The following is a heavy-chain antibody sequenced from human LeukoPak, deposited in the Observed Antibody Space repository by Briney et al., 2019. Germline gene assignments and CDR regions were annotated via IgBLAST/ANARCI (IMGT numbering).Heavy chain of an antibody. CDR3: ARASIAARLVFDY. Sequence: QPGGSLRLSCAASGFTFSSYWMSWVRQAPGKGLEWVANIKQDGSEKYYVDSVKGRFTISRDNAKNSLYLQMNSLRAEDTAVYYCARASIAARLVFDYWGQGTLVTVSS. D-gene: IGHD6-6*01. CDR2: IKQDGSEK. V-gene: IGHV3-7*01. J-gene: IGHJ4*02. CDR1: GFTFSSYW.